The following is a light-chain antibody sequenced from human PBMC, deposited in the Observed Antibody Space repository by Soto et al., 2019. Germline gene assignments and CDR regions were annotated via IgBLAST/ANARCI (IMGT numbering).Light chain of an antibody. CDR2: SNN. V-gene: IGLV1-44*01. J-gene: IGLJ1*01. CDR1: SSNIGSNT. CDR3: AAWDDSLNGYV. Sequence: QSVLTQPPSASGTPGQRVTISCSGSSSNIGSNTVNWYQQLPGTAPKLLIYSNNQRPSGVPDRFSGSKSSTSASLAISVLHSEDEADYYCAAWDDSLNGYVFGTGTKVTVL.